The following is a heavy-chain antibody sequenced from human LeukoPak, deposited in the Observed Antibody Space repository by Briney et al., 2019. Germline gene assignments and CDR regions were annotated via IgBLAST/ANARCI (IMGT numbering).Heavy chain of an antibody. D-gene: IGHD3-3*01. V-gene: IGHV3-30*04. CDR2: ISYDGSNK. Sequence: GGSLRLSCAASGFTFSGSAIHWVRQAPGKGLEWVAVISYDGSNKYYADSVKGRFTISRDNSKNTLYLQMNSLRAEDTAVYYCAKDGHYDFWSGDNYYFDYWGQGTLVTVSS. J-gene: IGHJ4*02. CDR1: GFTFSGSA. CDR3: AKDGHYDFWSGDNYYFDY.